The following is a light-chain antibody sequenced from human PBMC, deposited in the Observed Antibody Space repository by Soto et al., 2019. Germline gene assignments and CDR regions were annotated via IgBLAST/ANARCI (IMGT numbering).Light chain of an antibody. J-gene: IGKJ1*01. CDR2: CAS. Sequence: DTLMCPSTPSLGVSLRERATITCTSRQSVFCRTDNKNYLAWYQRKPGQPPKLLIYCASTRESGVPDRFSGSGSGTEFTLTISSLQPEDVAVYYCQQYYSSPPTFGQGTRVEIK. CDR1: QSVFCRTDNKNY. V-gene: IGKV4-1*01. CDR3: QQYYSSPPT.